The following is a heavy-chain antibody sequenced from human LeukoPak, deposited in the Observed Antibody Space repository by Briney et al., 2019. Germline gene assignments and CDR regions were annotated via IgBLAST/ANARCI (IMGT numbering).Heavy chain of an antibody. D-gene: IGHD3-22*01. Sequence: GGSLRLSCAASGFTLSDSYMSWIRQSPGKGLEWISYISNSGITIHYADSVRGRFTISKDNANNSLYLQMNSLRAEDTAVYYCAKDLAFLHYDSSMGWGQGTLVTVSS. CDR1: GFTLSDSY. CDR2: ISNSGITI. CDR3: AKDLAFLHYDSSMG. V-gene: IGHV3-11*01. J-gene: IGHJ4*02.